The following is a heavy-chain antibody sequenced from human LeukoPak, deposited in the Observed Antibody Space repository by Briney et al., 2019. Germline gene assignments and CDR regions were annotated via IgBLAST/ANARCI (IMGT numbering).Heavy chain of an antibody. CDR1: GFTFSSYA. CDR3: ARGRGALWFDP. J-gene: IGHJ5*02. D-gene: IGHD3-10*01. V-gene: IGHV3-48*03. Sequence: GGSLRLSCAASGFTFSSYAMSWVRQAPGKGLEWVSYISSSGSTIYYADSVKGRFTISRDNAKNSLYLQMNSLRAEDTAVYYCARGRGALWFDPWGQGTLVTVSS. CDR2: ISSSGSTI.